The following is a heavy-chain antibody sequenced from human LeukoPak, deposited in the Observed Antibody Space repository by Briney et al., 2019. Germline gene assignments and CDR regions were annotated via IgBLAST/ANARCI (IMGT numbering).Heavy chain of an antibody. CDR2: IKQDGSKK. CDR3: TRVGYIDEGIDY. CDR1: GFPFSSYW. V-gene: IGHV3-7*04. J-gene: IGHJ4*02. Sequence: PGGSLRLSCVASGFPFSSYWMTWVRQAPGKGLGWVANIKQDGSKKSYVDSVKGRFTISRDNAMNSLYLQMNSLRAEDTAIYYCTRVGYIDEGIDYWGQGTLVTVSS. D-gene: IGHD5-24*01.